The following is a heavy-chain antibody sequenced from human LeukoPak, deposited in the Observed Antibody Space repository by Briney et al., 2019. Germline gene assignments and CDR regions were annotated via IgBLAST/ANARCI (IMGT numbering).Heavy chain of an antibody. CDR2: IRYDGSNK. CDR1: GFTFSSYG. CDR3: AKMAGADQNYFDY. V-gene: IGHV3-30*02. J-gene: IGHJ4*02. D-gene: IGHD5-24*01. Sequence: GGSLRLSCAASGFTFSSYGMHWVRQAPGKGLEWVAFIRYDGSNKYYADSVKGRFTISGDNSKDTLYLQMNSLRAEDTAVYYCAKMAGADQNYFDYWGQGTLVTVSS.